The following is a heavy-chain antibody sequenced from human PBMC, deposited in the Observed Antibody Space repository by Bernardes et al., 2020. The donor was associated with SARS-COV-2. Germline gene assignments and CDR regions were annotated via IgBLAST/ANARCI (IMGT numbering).Heavy chain of an antibody. CDR3: VRGRWNTAGPYYYGMDV. Sequence: ASVKVSCKASGYVFTAYYMHWVRRAPGQGLEWMGWIDPNSGGTNYAQNFQGRAFMTRDTSISTAYLELSSLRSDDTALYYCVRGRWNTAGPYYYGMDVWGQGTTVTVSS. CDR1: GYVFTAYY. D-gene: IGHD5-18*01. CDR2: IDPNSGGT. V-gene: IGHV1-2*02. J-gene: IGHJ6*02.